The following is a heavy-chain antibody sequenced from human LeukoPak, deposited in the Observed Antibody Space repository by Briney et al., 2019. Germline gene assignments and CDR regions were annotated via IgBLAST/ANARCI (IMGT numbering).Heavy chain of an antibody. V-gene: IGHV4-39*07. CDR3: ARMPPFRPYDY. Sequence: PSETLSLTCTVSGGSISSSSYYWGWIRQPPGKGLEWIGSIYYSGSTYYSPSLKSRVTISVDTSKNQFSLKLSSVTAADTAVYYCARMPPFRPYDYWGQGTLVTVSS. CDR2: IYYSGST. CDR1: GGSISSSSYY. J-gene: IGHJ4*02. D-gene: IGHD2-2*01.